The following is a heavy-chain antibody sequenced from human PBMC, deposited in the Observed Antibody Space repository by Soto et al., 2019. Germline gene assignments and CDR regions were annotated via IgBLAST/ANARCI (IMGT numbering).Heavy chain of an antibody. CDR1: GFTFSSYW. CDR2: INSDGSST. D-gene: IGHD4-4*01. V-gene: IGHV3-74*01. CDR3: AKRKSSNYHYYYGMDV. J-gene: IGHJ6*02. Sequence: PGGSLRLSCAASGFTFSSYWMHWVRQAPGKGLVWVSRINSDGSSTYYADSVKGRFTISRDNSKNTLYLQMNSLRAEDTAVYYCAKRKSSNYHYYYGMDVWGQGTTVTVSS.